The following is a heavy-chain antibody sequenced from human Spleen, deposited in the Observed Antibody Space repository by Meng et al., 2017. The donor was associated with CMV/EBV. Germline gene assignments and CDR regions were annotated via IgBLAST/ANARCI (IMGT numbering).Heavy chain of an antibody. CDR2: ISWNSGSK. D-gene: IGHD6-13*01. Sequence: SLKISCAASGFTFDDYAMHWVRQAPGKGLEWVSAISWNSGSKGYADSVRGRFTISRDNAKDSLYLQMNILTAADTAVYYCARGGHSSSWYLGYWGQGTLVTVSS. CDR1: GFTFDDYA. CDR3: ARGGHSSSWYLGY. V-gene: IGHV3-9*01. J-gene: IGHJ4*02.